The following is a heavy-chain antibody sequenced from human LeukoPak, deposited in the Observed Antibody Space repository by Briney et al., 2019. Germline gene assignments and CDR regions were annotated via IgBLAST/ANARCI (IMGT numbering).Heavy chain of an antibody. Sequence: GASVKVSCKASGYTFTSYDINWVRQATGQGLEWMGWMNPNSGNTGYAQKFQGRVTMTRNTSISTAYMELSSLRSEDTAVYYCASLSIAAAGSDYWGQETLVTVSS. D-gene: IGHD6-13*01. CDR2: MNPNSGNT. CDR1: GYTFTSYD. V-gene: IGHV1-8*01. J-gene: IGHJ4*02. CDR3: ASLSIAAAGSDY.